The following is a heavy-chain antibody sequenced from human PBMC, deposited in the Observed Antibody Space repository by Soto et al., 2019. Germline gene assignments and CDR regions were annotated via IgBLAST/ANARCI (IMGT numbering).Heavy chain of an antibody. CDR1: GFTFSFYW. CDR3: VRDKNLDSDSSRFDY. Sequence: EVQLVESGGALVQPGGSLRLSCAASGFTFSFYWMSWVRQAPGKGLEWVANIKRDGSDKYYVDSVKGRFTISRDNAKNSLFLEMNSLRDEDTAMYFCVRDKNLDSDSSRFDYWGQGTLATVS. CDR2: IKRDGSDK. V-gene: IGHV3-7*03. J-gene: IGHJ4*02. D-gene: IGHD6-13*01.